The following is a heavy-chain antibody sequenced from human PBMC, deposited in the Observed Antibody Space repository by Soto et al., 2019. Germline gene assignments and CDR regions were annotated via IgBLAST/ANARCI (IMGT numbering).Heavy chain of an antibody. CDR2: INYSGST. CDR1: GAFFNNNNYY. D-gene: IGHD4-17*01. CDR3: AREWGDYDGNPGGFDM. J-gene: IGHJ3*02. V-gene: IGHV4-30-4*01. Sequence: QVQLQESGPGLVKPSQTLSLTCTVSGAFFNNNNYYWRRIRQPPGKGLEWIGYINYSGSTYYDPSLRTRLTISIDTSKNQFPLKLSSVTAADTTVYYCAREWGDYDGNPGGFDMWGQGTMVTVSS.